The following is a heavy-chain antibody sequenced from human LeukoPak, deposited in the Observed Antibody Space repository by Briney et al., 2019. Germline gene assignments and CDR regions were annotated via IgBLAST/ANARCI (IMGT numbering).Heavy chain of an antibody. CDR2: IYSGGST. Sequence: GGSLRLSCTASGFTVNYNYMSWVRQAPGKGLEWVSVIYSGGSTYYADSVKGRLTISRDNAKNSLYLQMNSLRAEDTALYYCAKDLSYLQGSSPFDYWGQGTLVTVSS. D-gene: IGHD3-10*01. J-gene: IGHJ4*02. CDR1: GFTVNYNY. CDR3: AKDLSYLQGSSPFDY. V-gene: IGHV3-53*05.